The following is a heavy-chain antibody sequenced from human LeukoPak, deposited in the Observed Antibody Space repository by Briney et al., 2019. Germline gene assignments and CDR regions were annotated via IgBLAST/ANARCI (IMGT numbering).Heavy chain of an antibody. CDR2: MNPDSGGT. CDR1: GYTFTSYD. CDR3: ARDVYGATNFDY. V-gene: IGHV1-2*02. Sequence: ASVKVSCKASGYTFTSYDINWVRQATGQGLEWMGWMNPDSGGTNYAQKFQGRVTMTRDTSISTAYMELSSLRSEDTAVYYCARDVYGATNFDYWGQGILVTVSS. J-gene: IGHJ4*02. D-gene: IGHD4-17*01.